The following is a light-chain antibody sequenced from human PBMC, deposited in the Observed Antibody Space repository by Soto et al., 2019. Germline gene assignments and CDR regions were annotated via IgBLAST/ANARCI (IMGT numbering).Light chain of an antibody. V-gene: IGKV3-20*01. CDR2: GVS. CDR3: QQYDTSPRT. J-gene: IGKJ1*01. Sequence: EIVLTQSPGTLSLSPGERATLSCRASQTIVSNYLAWYQQRPGQAPRLLISGVSTRATGIPDRFSGSGSGTDFTLTISRLEPEDFAVYYCQQYDTSPRTSGQGTKVDIK. CDR1: QTIVSNY.